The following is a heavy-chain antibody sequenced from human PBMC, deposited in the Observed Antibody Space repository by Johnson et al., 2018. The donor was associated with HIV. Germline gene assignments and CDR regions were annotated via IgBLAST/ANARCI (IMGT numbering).Heavy chain of an antibody. V-gene: IGHV3-64*07. Sequence: VQLVESGGGLVQPGGSLRLSCVASGFTFNNYAMHWVRQAPGQGLEYVSVISSNGGSTYYADSVKGRFIISRDNSKNTVYLQIGSLRAEDMAVYYCARDMWLVGATFGAFDIWGQGTMVTVSS. D-gene: IGHD1-26*01. CDR1: GFTFNNYA. CDR3: ARDMWLVGATFGAFDI. CDR2: ISSNGGST. J-gene: IGHJ3*02.